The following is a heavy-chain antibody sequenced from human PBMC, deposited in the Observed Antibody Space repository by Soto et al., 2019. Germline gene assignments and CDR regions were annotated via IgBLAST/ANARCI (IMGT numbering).Heavy chain of an antibody. V-gene: IGHV4-34*01. CDR2: INHSGST. J-gene: IGHJ6*02. CDR1: GGSFSGYY. Sequence: SETLSLTCAVYGGSFSGYYWSWIRQPPGKGPEWIGEINHSGSTNYNPSLKSRVTISVDTSKNQFSLKLSSVTAADTAVYYCARSDAGIAAAGRVGGTYGMDVWGQGTTVTVSS. CDR3: ARSDAGIAAAGRVGGTYGMDV. D-gene: IGHD6-13*01.